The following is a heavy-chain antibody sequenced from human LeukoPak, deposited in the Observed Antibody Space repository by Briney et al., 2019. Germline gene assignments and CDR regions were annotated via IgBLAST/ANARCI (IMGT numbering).Heavy chain of an antibody. J-gene: IGHJ1*01. CDR2: IYYNGGT. V-gene: IGHV4-59*08. CDR3: ARHGGTVAGPGRIFQH. CDR1: GGSISSYY. D-gene: IGHD6-19*01. Sequence: SETLSLTCIVSGGSISSYYWSWIRQPPGKGLEWIGYIYYNGGTSYNPSLKSRVTISVDTSKNQFSLKLSSVTAADTAVYYCARHGGTVAGPGRIFQHWGQGTLVTVSS.